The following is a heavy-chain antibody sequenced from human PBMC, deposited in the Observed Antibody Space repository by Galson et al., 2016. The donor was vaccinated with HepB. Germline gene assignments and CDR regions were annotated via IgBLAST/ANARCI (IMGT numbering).Heavy chain of an antibody. V-gene: IGHV3-74*03. J-gene: IGHJ6*02. D-gene: IGHD6-13*01. CDR3: ARALDHSSAWSDSYYYGMDV. Sequence: SLRLSCAGSGFTFSKYWMHWVRQAPGRGLVWVSRMGSDGRTITYANSVKGRFTISRDNAKNSLYLQMDSLTPEDTALYYCARALDHSSAWSDSYYYGMDVWGQGTTVTVSS. CDR2: MGSDGRTI. CDR1: GFTFSKYW.